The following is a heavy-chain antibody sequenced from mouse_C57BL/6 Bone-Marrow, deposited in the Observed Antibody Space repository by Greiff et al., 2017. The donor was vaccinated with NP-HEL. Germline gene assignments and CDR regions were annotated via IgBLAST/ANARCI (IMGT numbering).Heavy chain of an antibody. CDR2: IRNKANNHAT. D-gene: IGHD1-1*01. CDR3: TGGSDYWYFDV. Sequence: VQLKESGGGLVQPGGSMKLSCAASGFTFSDAWMDWVRQSPEKGLEWVAEIRNKANNHATYYAESVKGRFTISRDDSKSSVYLQMNSIRAKDTGIYDYTGGSDYWYFDVWGTGTTVTVSS. V-gene: IGHV6-6*01. J-gene: IGHJ1*03. CDR1: GFTFSDAW.